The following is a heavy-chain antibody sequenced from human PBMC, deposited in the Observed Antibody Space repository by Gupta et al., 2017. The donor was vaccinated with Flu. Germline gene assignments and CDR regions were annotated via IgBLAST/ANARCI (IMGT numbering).Heavy chain of an antibody. V-gene: IGHV3-23*01. J-gene: IGHJ4*01. CDR2: IRATAGTT. D-gene: IGHD5-12*01. CDR1: GFTFSSFA. Sequence: EVQLLESGGGLVQPGGSLRLSCAASGFTFSSFAMTWVRQAPGKGLEWVSTIRATAGTTYHADSVKGRFTISRDNSKNTVYLQMNSLRAEDTAVYYCAKGGYTSWNDCWGHGTLVIVSS. CDR3: AKGGYTSWNDC.